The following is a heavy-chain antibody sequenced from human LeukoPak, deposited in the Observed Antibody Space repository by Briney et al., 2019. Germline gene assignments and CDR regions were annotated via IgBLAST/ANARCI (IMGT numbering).Heavy chain of an antibody. CDR1: GFTFTSYW. D-gene: IGHD1-14*01. J-gene: IGHJ4*02. CDR3: ITDLG. CDR2: VDHGGSGT. V-gene: IGHV3-74*01. Sequence: GGSLRLSCATSGFTFTSYWMHWVRQVAGKGLVWLARVDHGGSGTNYADSVKGRFTISRDNAKSTVYLQMNSLRVEDTAVYYCITDLGWGQGTLVTVSS.